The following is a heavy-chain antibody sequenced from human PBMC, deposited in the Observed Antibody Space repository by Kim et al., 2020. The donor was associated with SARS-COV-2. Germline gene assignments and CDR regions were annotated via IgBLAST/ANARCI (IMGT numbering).Heavy chain of an antibody. Sequence: KSRVTISVDTSKNQFSLKLSSVTAADTAVYYCARVNGEGPQHYYYYGMDVWGQGTTVTVSS. J-gene: IGHJ6*02. CDR3: ARVNGEGPQHYYYYGMDV. D-gene: IGHD2-8*01. V-gene: IGHV4-59*01.